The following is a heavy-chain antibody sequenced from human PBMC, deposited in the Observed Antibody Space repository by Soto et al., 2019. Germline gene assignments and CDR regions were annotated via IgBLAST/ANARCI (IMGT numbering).Heavy chain of an antibody. CDR2: ISGSGGST. Sequence: EVQLLESGGGLVQPGGSLRLSCAASGFTFSSYAMSWVRQAPGKGLEWVSAISGSGGSTYYADSVKGRFTISRDNSKNTLYLQMNSLRAEDTAVYYCAKPTTPGIAAAGTYYGMDVWGQGTTATVSS. V-gene: IGHV3-23*01. CDR3: AKPTTPGIAAAGTYYGMDV. CDR1: GFTFSSYA. J-gene: IGHJ6*02. D-gene: IGHD6-13*01.